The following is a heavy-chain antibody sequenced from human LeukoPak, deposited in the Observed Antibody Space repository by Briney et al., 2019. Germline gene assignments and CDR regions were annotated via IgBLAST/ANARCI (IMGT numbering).Heavy chain of an antibody. D-gene: IGHD6-19*01. CDR2: IKQDGSEK. Sequence: PRGSLRLSCAASGFTFSSYWMSWVRQAPGKGLEWVANIKQDGSEKYYVDSVKGRFTISRDNAKNSLYLQMISLRAEDTAVYYCARVGGRRLVKDYFDYWGQGTLVTVSS. CDR1: GFTFSSYW. V-gene: IGHV3-7*03. J-gene: IGHJ4*02. CDR3: ARVGGRRLVKDYFDY.